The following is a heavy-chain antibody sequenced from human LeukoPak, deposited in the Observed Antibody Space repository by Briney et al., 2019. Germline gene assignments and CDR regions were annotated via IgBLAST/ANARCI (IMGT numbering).Heavy chain of an antibody. V-gene: IGHV3-23*01. CDR1: GFTFSSYA. Sequence: GGSLRLSCAAPGFTFSSYAMSWVRQAPGKGLEWVSAISGSGGSTYYADSVKGRFTISRDNSKNTPYLQMNSLRAEDTAVYYCAKDRRPLGYYDILTGYYQAPSDYWGQGTLVTVSS. CDR3: AKDRRPLGYYDILTGYYQAPSDY. CDR2: ISGSGGST. J-gene: IGHJ4*02. D-gene: IGHD3-9*01.